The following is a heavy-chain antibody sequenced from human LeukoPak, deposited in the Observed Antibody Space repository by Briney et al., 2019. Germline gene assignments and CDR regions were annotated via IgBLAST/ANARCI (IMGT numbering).Heavy chain of an antibody. J-gene: IGHJ4*02. CDR2: ISAGADST. V-gene: IGHV3-23*01. D-gene: IGHD4-17*01. Sequence: PGGSLRLSCAASAFTLSSYAMSWLRQAPGKGLEWVSAISAGADSTYYADSVQGRFTISRDNSKNTLYLQMSGLRAEDTAVYFCAMGAYVDQDSWGQGTLVTVSS. CDR1: AFTLSSYA. CDR3: AMGAYVDQDS.